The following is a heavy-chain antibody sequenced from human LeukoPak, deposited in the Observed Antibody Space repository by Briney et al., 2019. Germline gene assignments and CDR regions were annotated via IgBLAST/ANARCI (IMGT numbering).Heavy chain of an antibody. Sequence: GGSLRLSCAASGFTFSDSAMNWVRQVPGKGLEWVSSIDYDSSHIYYAASVKGRFTISRDNARNSVYLQMNSLRVEDTAVYYCARDPLRYLRVGHYDYWGKGTLVAVSS. V-gene: IGHV3-21*01. J-gene: IGHJ4*02. CDR1: GFTFSDSA. CDR2: IDYDSSHI. D-gene: IGHD3-9*01. CDR3: ARDPLRYLRVGHYDY.